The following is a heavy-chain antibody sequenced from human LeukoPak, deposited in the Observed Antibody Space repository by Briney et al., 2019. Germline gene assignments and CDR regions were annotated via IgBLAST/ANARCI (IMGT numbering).Heavy chain of an antibody. D-gene: IGHD6-19*01. CDR1: GFTFSSCW. J-gene: IGHJ4*02. V-gene: IGHV3-74*01. Sequence: GGSLRLSCAASGFTFSSCWMHWVRQPLGKGLVWVSRINPDGTTTNYADSVKGRFTISRDNAKNTLYLQMNSLRAEDTAVYYCARFSSGWYYFDYWGQGTLVTVSS. CDR2: INPDGTTT. CDR3: ARFSSGWYYFDY.